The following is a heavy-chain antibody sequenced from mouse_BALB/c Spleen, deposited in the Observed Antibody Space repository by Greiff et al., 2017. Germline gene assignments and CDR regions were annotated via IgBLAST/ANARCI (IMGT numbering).Heavy chain of an antibody. J-gene: IGHJ2*01. D-gene: IGHD2-14*01. V-gene: IGHV5-4*02. CDR2: ISDGGSYT. CDR3: ARDYYRYYYFDY. CDR1: GFTFSDYY. Sequence: EVQLVESGGGLVKPGGSLKLSCAASGFTFSDYYMYWVRQTPEKRLEWVATISDGGSYTYYPDSVKGRFTISRDNAKNNLYLQMSSLKSEDTAMYYCARDYYRYYYFDYWGQGTTLTVSS.